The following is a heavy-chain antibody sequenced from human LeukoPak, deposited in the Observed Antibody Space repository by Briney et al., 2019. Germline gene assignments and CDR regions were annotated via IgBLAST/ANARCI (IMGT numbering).Heavy chain of an antibody. V-gene: IGHV3-30*02. J-gene: IGHJ4*02. Sequence: GGSLRLSCAASGFSFSSSGMNWVRQAPGKGLEWLAFIRYDERDENFADSVKGRFTISRDNSKNTLYLQMNSLRAEDTAVYYCAKDSGFDSWGQGTLVTVSS. D-gene: IGHD1-26*01. CDR2: IRYDERDE. CDR1: GFSFSSSG. CDR3: AKDSGFDS.